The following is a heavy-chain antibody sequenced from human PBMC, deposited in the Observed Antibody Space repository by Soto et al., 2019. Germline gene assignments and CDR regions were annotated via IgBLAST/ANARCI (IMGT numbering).Heavy chain of an antibody. CDR2: ISGSDGST. D-gene: IGHD2-8*01. CDR3: AREGRRMVYVIRGVDFDH. V-gene: IGHV3-23*01. J-gene: IGHJ4*02. CDR1: GFSFSSYA. Sequence: GGSLRLSCVASGFSFSSYAMSWVRQAPWKGLEWVSVISGSDGSTYYADSVKGRFTISRDNSKNTLYLLMNSLTAEDTAVYYCAREGRRMVYVIRGVDFDHWGRGTLVTVSS.